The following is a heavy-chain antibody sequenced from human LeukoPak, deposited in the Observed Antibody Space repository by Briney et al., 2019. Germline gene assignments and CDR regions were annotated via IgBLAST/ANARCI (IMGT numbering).Heavy chain of an antibody. V-gene: IGHV3-33*01. D-gene: IGHD6-13*01. J-gene: IGHJ4*02. CDR1: GFTFSSYG. CDR3: ARESSSSWFDY. Sequence: GGSLRLSCAASGFTFSSYGMHGVRQAPGKGLGWGAVIWYDGSNKYYADSVKGRFTISRDNSKNTLYLQMNSLRAEDTAVYYCARESSSSWFDYWGQGTLVTVSS. CDR2: IWYDGSNK.